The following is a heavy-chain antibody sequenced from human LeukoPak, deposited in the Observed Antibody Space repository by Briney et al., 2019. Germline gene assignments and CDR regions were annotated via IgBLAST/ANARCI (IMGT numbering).Heavy chain of an antibody. J-gene: IGHJ5*02. CDR2: ISYDGSNK. CDR1: GFTFSSYA. CDR3: ARDFRPRYCSSTSCSINNWFDP. D-gene: IGHD2-2*01. V-gene: IGHV3-30*04. Sequence: GRSLRLSCAASGFTFSSYAMHWVRQAPGKGLEWVAVISYDGSNKYYADSVKGRFTISRDNSKNTLYLQMNSLRAEDTAVYYCARDFRPRYCSSTSCSINNWFDPWGQGTLVTVSS.